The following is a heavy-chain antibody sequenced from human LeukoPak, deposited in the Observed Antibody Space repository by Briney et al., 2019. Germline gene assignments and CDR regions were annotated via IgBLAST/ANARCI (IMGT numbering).Heavy chain of an antibody. CDR3: VKDALNYYGSGSYDY. Sequence: SLRLSCAASGFTFDDYAMHWVRQAPGKGLEWVSGISWNSGSIAYADSVRGRFTISRDNAQNSLYLQMNSLRPEDTALYYCVKDALNYYGSGSYDYWGQGTLVTVSS. J-gene: IGHJ4*02. CDR2: ISWNSGSI. D-gene: IGHD3-10*01. V-gene: IGHV3-9*01. CDR1: GFTFDDYA.